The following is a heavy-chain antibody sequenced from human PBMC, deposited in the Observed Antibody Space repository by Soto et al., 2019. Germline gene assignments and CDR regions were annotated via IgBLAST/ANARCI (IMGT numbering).Heavy chain of an antibody. CDR2: IYYSGST. CDR1: GGSISSSSYY. CDR3: ASLTAARYFDY. J-gene: IGHJ4*02. V-gene: IGHV4-39*01. Sequence: TLSLTCTVSGGSISSSSYYWGWIRQPPGKGLEWIGSIYYSGSTYYNPSLKSRVTISVDTSKNQFSLKLSSVTAAGTAVYYCASLTAARYFDYWGQGTLVTVSS. D-gene: IGHD6-6*01.